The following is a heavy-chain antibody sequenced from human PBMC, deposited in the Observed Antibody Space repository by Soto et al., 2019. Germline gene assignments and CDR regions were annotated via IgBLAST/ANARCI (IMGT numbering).Heavy chain of an antibody. CDR2: IIPILDIA. J-gene: IGHJ6*02. D-gene: IGHD1-26*01. CDR3: ARVCGFFDSPQVVHYGMDV. V-gene: IGHV1-69*04. CDR1: GGTFSSYA. Sequence: ASVKISCKASGGTFSSYAIIWVRQAPGQGLEVMGRIIPILDIANYAQKFQGRVRITAVKYTSTAYMVLSSLRSEDPTVYSCARVCGFFDSPQVVHYGMDVWGQGTTVTVSS.